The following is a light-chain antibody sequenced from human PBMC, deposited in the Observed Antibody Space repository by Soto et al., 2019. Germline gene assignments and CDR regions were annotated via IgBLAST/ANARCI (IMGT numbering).Light chain of an antibody. J-gene: IGLJ2*01. CDR1: SSNIGNNY. CDR2: RNN. CDR3: AAWDGSLSGVV. V-gene: IGLV1-47*01. Sequence: QSVLTQPPSASGTPGQRVTISCSGTSSNIGNNYVCWYQQLPGTAPKLLIYRNNQRPSGVPDRFSGSKSGTSASLAISGLRSDDEADYYCAAWDGSLSGVVFGGGTKLTVL.